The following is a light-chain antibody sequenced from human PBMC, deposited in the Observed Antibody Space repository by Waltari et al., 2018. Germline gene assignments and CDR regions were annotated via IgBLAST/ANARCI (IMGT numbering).Light chain of an antibody. CDR2: VNSDGTH. CDR3: QTGGHGTWV. Sequence: QLVLTQSPSASASLGPSIKLTCTLSSGHSSNIIAWLQQQPEKGPRYLMKVNSDGTHSKGDEIPDRFSGSSSGAERYLTISNLQSEDEADYYCQTGGHGTWVFGGGTKVTVL. CDR1: SGHSSNI. J-gene: IGLJ3*02. V-gene: IGLV4-69*01.